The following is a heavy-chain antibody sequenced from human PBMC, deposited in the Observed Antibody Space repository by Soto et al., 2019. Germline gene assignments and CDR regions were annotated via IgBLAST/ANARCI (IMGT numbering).Heavy chain of an antibody. CDR2: ISYDGSNK. V-gene: IGHV3-30*18. Sequence: QVQLVESGGGVVQPGRSLRLSCAASGFTFSSYGMHWVRQAPXXXXXXVVVISYDGSNKYYADSVKGRFTISRDNSXNTLYLQMXSXXAEDTAVYYCAKDKLAVAVAAPFDYWGQGTLVTVSS. CDR1: GFTFSSYG. J-gene: IGHJ4*02. CDR3: AKDKLAVAVAAPFDY. D-gene: IGHD6-19*01.